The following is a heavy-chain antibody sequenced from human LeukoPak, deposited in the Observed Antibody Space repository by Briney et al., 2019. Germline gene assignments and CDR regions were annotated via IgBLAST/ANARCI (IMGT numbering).Heavy chain of an antibody. CDR2: IRGSGGST. D-gene: IGHD3-22*01. V-gene: IGHV3-23*01. Sequence: GASVKVSCKASGGTFSSYAVSWVRQAPGKGLEWVSAIRGSGGSTYYADSVKGRFIISRDNSKNTLYLQMNSLRAEDTAVYYCEGGLYYYDTSGAHGNWGQGTLVTVSS. J-gene: IGHJ4*02. CDR3: EGGLYYYDTSGAHGN. CDR1: GGTFSSYA.